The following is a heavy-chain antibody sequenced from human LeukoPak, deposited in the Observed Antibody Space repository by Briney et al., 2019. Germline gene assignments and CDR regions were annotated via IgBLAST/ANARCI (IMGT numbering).Heavy chain of an antibody. CDR3: ARRMGDGYNNPGAFDI. CDR2: IYYSGST. V-gene: IGHV4-61*05. CDR1: GGSISSSSYY. Sequence: SETLSLTCTVSGGSISSSSYYWGWIRQPPGKGLEWIGYIYYSGSTYYNPSLKSRVTISVDTSKNQFSLKLSSVTAADTAVYYCARRMGDGYNNPGAFDIWGRGTMVTVSS. J-gene: IGHJ3*02. D-gene: IGHD5-24*01.